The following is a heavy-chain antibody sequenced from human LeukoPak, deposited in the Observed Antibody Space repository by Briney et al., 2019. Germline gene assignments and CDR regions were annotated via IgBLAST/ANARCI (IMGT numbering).Heavy chain of an antibody. Sequence: PSETLSLTCTVSGGSVSSTSSSYFWNWMRQPPGKGLEWIGYIYHTGSTKYNPSLESRVTMSVDTFKNQFSLKLRSVTAADTAVYYCARADYYGSGATVDYWGQGTLVTVSS. CDR3: ARADYYGSGATVDY. CDR2: IYHTGST. D-gene: IGHD3-10*01. J-gene: IGHJ4*02. CDR1: GGSVSSTSSSYF. V-gene: IGHV4-61*01.